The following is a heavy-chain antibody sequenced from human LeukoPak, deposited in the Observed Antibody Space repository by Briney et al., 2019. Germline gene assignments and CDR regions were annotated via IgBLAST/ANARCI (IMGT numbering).Heavy chain of an antibody. V-gene: IGHV4-30-2*01. D-gene: IGHD3-10*01. CDR3: ARGGSGSYLDY. CDR1: GGSISSGGYP. J-gene: IGHJ4*02. Sequence: SQTLSLTCAVSGGSISSGGYPWSWIRQPPGKGLEWIGYIYHSGSTYYNPSLKSRVTISVDRSKNQFSLKLSSVTAADTAVYYCARGGSGSYLDYWGQGTLVTVSS. CDR2: IYHSGST.